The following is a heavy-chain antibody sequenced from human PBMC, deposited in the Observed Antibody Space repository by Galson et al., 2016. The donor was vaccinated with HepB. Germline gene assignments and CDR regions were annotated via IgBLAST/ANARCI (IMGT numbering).Heavy chain of an antibody. J-gene: IGHJ5*02. D-gene: IGHD3-16*01. V-gene: IGHV1-2*02. Sequence: SVKVSCKASGYTFTGYYVHWVRQAPGQGLEWMGKINPNSGDTNYAQQFQGTVTMTRDTSISTAYMELSTLRSDDTAVYYCSRDLSSTFGWFDIWGQGTLVTVSS. CDR2: INPNSGDT. CDR3: SRDLSSTFGWFDI. CDR1: GYTFTGYY.